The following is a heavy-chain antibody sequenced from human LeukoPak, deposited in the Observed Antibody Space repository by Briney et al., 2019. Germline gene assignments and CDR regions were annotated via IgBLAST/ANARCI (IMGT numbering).Heavy chain of an antibody. Sequence: GGSLRLSCAASGFTFSSYWMSWVRQAPGKGLEWVANIKQDGSEKYYVDSVKGRFTISRDNANNSLYLQMNSLRAEDTALYHCARVPPTSGYYFEAFDIWGQGTMVTVSS. D-gene: IGHD3-22*01. CDR3: ARVPPTSGYYFEAFDI. CDR2: IKQDGSEK. J-gene: IGHJ3*02. CDR1: GFTFSSYW. V-gene: IGHV3-7*03.